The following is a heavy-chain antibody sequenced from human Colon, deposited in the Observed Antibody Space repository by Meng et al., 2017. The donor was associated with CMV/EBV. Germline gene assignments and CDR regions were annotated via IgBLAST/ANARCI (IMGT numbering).Heavy chain of an antibody. J-gene: IGHJ4*02. CDR2: INPNSGGT. Sequence: ASVKVSCKTSGYSFTGFHMHWVRQAPGQGLEWMGWINPNSGGTMYAQKFRGRVTMTRDSSISTAYMELRRLGSDDTAVYYCASLPFPYCTTSTCYNSGDFWGQGTLVTVSS. D-gene: IGHD2-2*02. CDR3: ASLPFPYCTTSTCYNSGDF. V-gene: IGHV1-2*02. CDR1: GYSFTGFH.